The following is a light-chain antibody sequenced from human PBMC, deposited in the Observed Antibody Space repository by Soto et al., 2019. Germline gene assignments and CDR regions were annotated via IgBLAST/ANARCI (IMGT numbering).Light chain of an antibody. CDR3: QQRSNWPPIN. CDR1: QSVGTY. J-gene: IGKJ5*01. CDR2: DVS. V-gene: IGKV3-11*01. Sequence: EIVLTQSPATLSLSPGEGATLSCRASQSVGTYLVWYQQKPGQAPRLLMYDVSNRAAGIPARFSGSGSGTDFTLTISSLEPEDFAVYYCQQRSNWPPINFGQGTRLQIK.